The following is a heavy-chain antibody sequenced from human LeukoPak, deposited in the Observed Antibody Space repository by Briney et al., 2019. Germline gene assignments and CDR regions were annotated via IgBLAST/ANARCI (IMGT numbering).Heavy chain of an antibody. J-gene: IGHJ4*02. CDR3: ARGPAVITTRYFDY. Sequence: PSETLSLTCTVSGGSISNPNCYWGWIRQSPGKGLEWVASIYYTGGTYYNPSLKSRVTISVDTSKNQFSLRLSSVTAADTAVYYCARGPAVITTRYFDYWGQGTLVTVSS. D-gene: IGHD3-16*01. CDR1: GGSISNPNCY. V-gene: IGHV4-39*01. CDR2: IYYTGGT.